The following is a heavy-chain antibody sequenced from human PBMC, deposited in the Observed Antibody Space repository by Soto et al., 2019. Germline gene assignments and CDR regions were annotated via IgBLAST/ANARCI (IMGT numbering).Heavy chain of an antibody. V-gene: IGHV4-61*08. CDR2: IYYSGST. J-gene: IGHJ5*02. D-gene: IGHD3-3*01. CDR3: ATVYRDYDFWSGSPWWFDP. Sequence: GYRRICIRQTPRKGLQWIGYIYYSGSTNYNPSLKSRVTISVDTSKNQFSLKLSSVTAADTAVYYCATVYRDYDFWSGSPWWFDPWGQGTLVTVSS. CDR1: GYR.